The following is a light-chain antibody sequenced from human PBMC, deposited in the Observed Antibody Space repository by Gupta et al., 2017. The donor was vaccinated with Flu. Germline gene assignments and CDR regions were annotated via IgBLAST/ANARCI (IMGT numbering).Light chain of an antibody. CDR2: EVS. J-gene: IGLJ1*01. V-gene: IGLV2-18*02. Sequence: QSALTQPPSVSGSPGQSVTISCTGTSSDVATYNRVSWYQQPPGTAPKLMIYEVSNRPSGVPDRFSGSKSGNTASLTISGLQGEDEADYYCSSYTSSSTYVFGTGTKVTVL. CDR3: SSYTSSSTYV. CDR1: SSDVATYNR.